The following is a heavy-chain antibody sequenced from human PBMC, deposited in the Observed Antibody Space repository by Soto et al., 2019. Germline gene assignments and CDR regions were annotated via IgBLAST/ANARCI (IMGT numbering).Heavy chain of an antibody. V-gene: IGHV1-18*01. Sequence: QVQLVQSGAEVKKPGASVKVSCKASGYTFTSYGISWLRQAPGQGLEWMGWISAYNGNTNYAQKLQGRVTMTTDTSTSSAYMELRSLRSDDTAVYYCARGRWFGELSYSDAFDIWGQGTMVTVSS. CDR2: ISAYNGNT. D-gene: IGHD3-10*01. CDR1: GYTFTSYG. CDR3: ARGRWFGELSYSDAFDI. J-gene: IGHJ3*02.